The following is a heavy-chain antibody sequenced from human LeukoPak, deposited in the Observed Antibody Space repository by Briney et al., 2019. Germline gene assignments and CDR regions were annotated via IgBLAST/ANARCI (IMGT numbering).Heavy chain of an antibody. J-gene: IGHJ4*02. V-gene: IGHV3-66*01. CDR1: GFTFSDYY. CDR2: IYSGGRT. Sequence: GGSLRLSCAASGFTFSDYYMSWIRQAPGKGLEWVSVIYSGGRTYYVDSVKGRFTISRDNSKNTLYLQMNSLRAEDTAVYYCGSTSLLGSGFFDYWGRGTLVTVSS. D-gene: IGHD3-10*02. CDR3: GSTSLLGSGFFDY.